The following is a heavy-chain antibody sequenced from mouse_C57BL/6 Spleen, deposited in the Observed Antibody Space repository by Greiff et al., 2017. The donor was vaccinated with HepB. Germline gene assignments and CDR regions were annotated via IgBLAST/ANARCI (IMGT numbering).Heavy chain of an antibody. D-gene: IGHD6-1*01. CDR2: IDPSDSYT. CDR3: ARPAPQYFDV. J-gene: IGHJ1*03. V-gene: IGHV1-50*01. Sequence: VQLQQPGAELVKPGASVKLSCKASGYTFTSYWMQWVKQRPGQGLEWIGEIDPSDSYTNYNQKFKGKATLTVDTSSSTAYMQLSSLTSEDSAVYYCARPAPQYFDVWGTGTTVTVSS. CDR1: GYTFTSYW.